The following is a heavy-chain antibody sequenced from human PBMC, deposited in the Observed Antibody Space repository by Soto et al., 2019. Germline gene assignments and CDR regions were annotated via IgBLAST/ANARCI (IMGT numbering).Heavy chain of an antibody. J-gene: IGHJ3*02. CDR3: ARDVVVGPAAPGGSFDI. Sequence: SETLSVTCPVAGGCIGRYSWSWSRKPPGKGLERIGYVYYSESTNYNPSLKSRVTISVDTSKNKFSMKLSSVTAADTAVSYCARDVVVGPAAPGGSFDIGAQGTMVTVSS. V-gene: IGHV4-59*01. CDR1: GGCIGRYS. CDR2: VYYSEST. D-gene: IGHD2-2*01.